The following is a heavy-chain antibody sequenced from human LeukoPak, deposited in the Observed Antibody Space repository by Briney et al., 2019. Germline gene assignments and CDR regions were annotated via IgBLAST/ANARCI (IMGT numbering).Heavy chain of an antibody. CDR2: ITSNGANT. D-gene: IGHD3-22*01. CDR1: GFTVSSNY. V-gene: IGHV3-64*01. J-gene: IGHJ4*02. CDR3: SRGDPYYYDSSGYSHIDF. Sequence: GGSLRLSCAASGFTVSSNYMSWVRQAPGKGLEYVSGITSNGANTYYAKSVQGRFTISRDNSKNTLYLQMGSLRAEDMAVYYCSRGDPYYYDSSGYSHIDFWGQGTLVTVSS.